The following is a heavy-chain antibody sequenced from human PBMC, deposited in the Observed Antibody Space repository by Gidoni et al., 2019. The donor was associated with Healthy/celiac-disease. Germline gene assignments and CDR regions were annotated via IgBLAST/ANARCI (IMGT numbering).Heavy chain of an antibody. Sequence: QVQLQESGPGLVKPSETLSLPCTVSGGAISGSYWSWIRPPPGKGLAWIGYIYYSGGTNYNPSLKSRVTIPVDPSKNQFSLKLSSVTAADTAVYYCARGVGDFWSGGYGMDVWGQGTTVTVSS. CDR2: IYYSGGT. D-gene: IGHD3-3*01. J-gene: IGHJ6*02. CDR3: ARGVGDFWSGGYGMDV. CDR1: GGAISGSY. V-gene: IGHV4-59*01.